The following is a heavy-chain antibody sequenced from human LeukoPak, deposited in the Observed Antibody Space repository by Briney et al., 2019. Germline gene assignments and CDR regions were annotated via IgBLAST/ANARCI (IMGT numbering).Heavy chain of an antibody. Sequence: GGSLRLSCAASGFTFSSYGMHWVRQAPGKGLEWVAVISYDGRSKYYADSMKGRFTISRDNSKNTLYLQMNSLRDEDTAVYYCARDSNPYYYDSSGYGYWGQGTLVTVSS. J-gene: IGHJ4*02. CDR3: ARDSNPYYYDSSGYGY. CDR2: ISYDGRSK. D-gene: IGHD3-22*01. V-gene: IGHV3-30*03. CDR1: GFTFSSYG.